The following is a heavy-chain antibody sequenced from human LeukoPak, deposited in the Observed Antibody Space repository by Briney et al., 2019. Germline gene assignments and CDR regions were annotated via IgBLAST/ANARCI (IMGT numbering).Heavy chain of an antibody. D-gene: IGHD6-13*01. Sequence: SETLSLTCTVSGGSISSSSYYWGWIRQPPGKGLEWIGSIYHSGSIYYNPSLKSRVTISVDTSKNQFSLKLSSVTAADTAVYYCARGGEAYSSSWFNAVRKTNYFDYWGQGTLVTVSS. CDR2: IYHSGSI. J-gene: IGHJ4*02. V-gene: IGHV4-39*07. CDR3: ARGGEAYSSSWFNAVRKTNYFDY. CDR1: GGSISSSSYY.